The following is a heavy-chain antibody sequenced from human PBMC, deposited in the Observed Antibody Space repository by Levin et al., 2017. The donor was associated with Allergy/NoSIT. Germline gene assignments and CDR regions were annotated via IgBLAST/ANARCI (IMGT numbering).Heavy chain of an antibody. J-gene: IGHJ4*02. CDR1: GFTFSSYG. CDR2: ISDDGSNK. CDR3: SGRVWYYFDY. D-gene: IGHD6-19*01. V-gene: IGHV3-30*03. Sequence: GESLKISCAASGFTFSSYGMHWVRQAPGKGLEWVAVISDDGSNKYYADSVKGRFTISRDNSKNTLYLQMNSLRAEDTAVYYCSGRVWYYFDYWGQGTLVTVSS.